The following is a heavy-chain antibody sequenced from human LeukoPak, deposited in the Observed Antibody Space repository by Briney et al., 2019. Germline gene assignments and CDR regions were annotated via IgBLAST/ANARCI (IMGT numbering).Heavy chain of an antibody. CDR3: AKRPAGYQLLPFDY. V-gene: IGHV3-23*01. D-gene: IGHD2-2*01. J-gene: IGHJ4*02. Sequence: PGGSLRLSCAASGFTFSSYAMSWVRQAPRKGLEWVSAISGSGGSTYYADSVKGRFTISRDNSKNTLYLQMNSLRAEDTAVDYCAKRPAGYQLLPFDYWGQGTLVTVSS. CDR2: ISGSGGST. CDR1: GFTFSSYA.